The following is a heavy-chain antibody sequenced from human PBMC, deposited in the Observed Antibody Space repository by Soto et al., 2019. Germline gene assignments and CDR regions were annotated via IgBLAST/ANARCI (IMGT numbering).Heavy chain of an antibody. D-gene: IGHD3-22*01. Sequence: GASVKVSFKASGYTFTSYGISWVRQAPGQGLEWMGWISAYNGNTNYAQKLQGRVTMTTDTSTSTAYMELRSLRSDDTAVYYCARGENYYDSSGYSWFDPWGQGTLVTVSS. CDR1: GYTFTSYG. J-gene: IGHJ5*02. CDR3: ARGENYYDSSGYSWFDP. CDR2: ISAYNGNT. V-gene: IGHV1-18*01.